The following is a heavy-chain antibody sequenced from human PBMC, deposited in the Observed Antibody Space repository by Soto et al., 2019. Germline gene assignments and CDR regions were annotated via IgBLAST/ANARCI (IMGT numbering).Heavy chain of an antibody. V-gene: IGHV5-10-1*01. J-gene: IGHJ5*02. D-gene: IGHD6-6*01. CDR3: ARHGDSSSPNWFDP. Sequence: GESLKISCRGSGYSFTSYWISWVRQMPGKGLEWMGRIDPSDSYNNYSPSFEGHVTISADKSISTAYLQWSSLKAPDTAMYYCARHGDSSSPNWFDPWGQGTLVTVSS. CDR1: GYSFTSYW. CDR2: IDPSDSYN.